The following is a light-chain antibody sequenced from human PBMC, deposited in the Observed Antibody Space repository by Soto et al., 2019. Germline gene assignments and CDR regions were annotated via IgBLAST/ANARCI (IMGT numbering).Light chain of an antibody. CDR3: QQYNSYSPWT. J-gene: IGKJ1*01. CDR2: DAS. Sequence: DIQMTQSPSTLSASVGDRVTITCRASQSISSWLAWYQQKPGKAPKLLIYDASSLESGVPSRFGGSGSGTEFTLTISSLQPDDFATYYCQQYNSYSPWTFGQGTKVDI. V-gene: IGKV1-5*01. CDR1: QSISSW.